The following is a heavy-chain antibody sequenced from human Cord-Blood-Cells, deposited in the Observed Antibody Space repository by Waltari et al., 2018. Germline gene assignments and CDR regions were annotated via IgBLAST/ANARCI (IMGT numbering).Heavy chain of an antibody. CDR2: INPNSGGT. CDR3: ARDRDWNDFDY. V-gene: IGHV1-2*02. Sequence: QVQLVQSGAEVKKPGASVQDSCKASGYPFTGSDMHWVRQAPGQGLEWMGWINPNSGGTNYAQKFQGRVTMTRDTSISTAYMELSRLRSDDTAVYYCARDRDWNDFDYWGQGTLVTVSS. J-gene: IGHJ4*02. D-gene: IGHD1-1*01. CDR1: GYPFTGSD.